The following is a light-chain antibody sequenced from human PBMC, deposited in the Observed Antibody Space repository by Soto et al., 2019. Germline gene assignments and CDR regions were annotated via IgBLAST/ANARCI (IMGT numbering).Light chain of an antibody. J-gene: IGKJ5*01. CDR2: AAS. CDR3: QQAYSFPIT. V-gene: IGKV1D-12*01. CDR1: QGISSY. Sequence: DIQRTQSPFTLSASVGDRVTIPCRASQGISSYLAWYQQKPGKAPKLLIYAASTLQSGVPSRFSGSGSGTDFTLSINSLQPEDFATYYCQQAYSFPITFGQGTRLEI.